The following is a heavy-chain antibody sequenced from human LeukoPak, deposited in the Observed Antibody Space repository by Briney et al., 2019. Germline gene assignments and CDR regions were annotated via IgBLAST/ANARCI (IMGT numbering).Heavy chain of an antibody. V-gene: IGHV1-8*01. CDR2: MNPNSGNT. CDR1: GYTFTSYD. Sequence: ASVKVSCKASGYTFTSYDINWVRQATGQGLEWMGLMNPNSGNTGYAQKFQGGVTMTRNTSISTAYMELSSLRSEDTAVYYCARNSGWTHDAFDIWGQGTMVTVSS. J-gene: IGHJ3*02. CDR3: ARNSGWTHDAFDI. D-gene: IGHD6-19*01.